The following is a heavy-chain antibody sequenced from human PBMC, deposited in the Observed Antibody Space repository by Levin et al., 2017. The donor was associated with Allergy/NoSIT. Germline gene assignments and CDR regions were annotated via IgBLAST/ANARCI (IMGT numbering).Heavy chain of an antibody. CDR2: IYYSGST. J-gene: IGHJ4*02. CDR3: ARPLNYDILTGFDY. D-gene: IGHD3-9*01. Sequence: SETLSLTCTVSGGSISSSSYYWGWIRQPPGTGLEWIGSIYYSGSTYYNPSLKSRVTISVDTSKNQFSLKLSSVTAADTAVYYCARPLNYDILTGFDYWGQGTLVTVSS. V-gene: IGHV4-39*01. CDR1: GGSISSSSYY.